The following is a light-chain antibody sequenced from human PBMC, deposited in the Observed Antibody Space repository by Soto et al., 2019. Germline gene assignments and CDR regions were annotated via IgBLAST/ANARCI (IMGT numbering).Light chain of an antibody. V-gene: IGKV1-39*01. CDR3: EPSYSTRTWT. CDR2: AAS. CDR1: QSISSY. J-gene: IGKJ1*01. Sequence: DIQMTQSPSSLSASVVDRVTITCRASQSISSYLNWYQQKPGKAPKLLIYAASSLQSGVPSRFSGSGSGTDFTLTISSLQPEDFATYYCEPSYSTRTWTFGQGTKVEIK.